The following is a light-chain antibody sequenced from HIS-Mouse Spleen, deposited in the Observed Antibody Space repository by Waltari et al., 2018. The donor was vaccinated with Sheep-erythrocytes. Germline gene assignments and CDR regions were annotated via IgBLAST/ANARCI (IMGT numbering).Light chain of an antibody. J-gene: IGLJ1*01. Sequence: QSALTQPRSVSGSPGQSVTISCTGTSSDVGGYNYVSWYQQHPGKAPKLMIYDVSNRPCGVPDRFSVSKSGNTASLTISGLQAEYEADYYCCSYAGSYNHVFATGTKVTVL. V-gene: IGLV2-11*01. CDR3: CSYAGSYNHV. CDR1: SSDVGGYNY. CDR2: DVS.